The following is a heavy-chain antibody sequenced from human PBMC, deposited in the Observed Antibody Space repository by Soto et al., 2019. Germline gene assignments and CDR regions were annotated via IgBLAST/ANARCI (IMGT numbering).Heavy chain of an antibody. CDR3: ARELTEYGDYRQWYFDL. D-gene: IGHD4-17*01. J-gene: IGHJ2*01. V-gene: IGHV1-18*01. CDR2: ISAYNGNT. CDR1: GYTFTSYG. Sequence: QVQLVQSGAEVKKPGASVKVSCKASGYTFTSYGISWVRQAPGQGLEWMGWISAYNGNTNYAQKLQGRVTMTTDTSPSTAYMELRSLRSDDTAVYYCARELTEYGDYRQWYFDLWGRGTLVTVSS.